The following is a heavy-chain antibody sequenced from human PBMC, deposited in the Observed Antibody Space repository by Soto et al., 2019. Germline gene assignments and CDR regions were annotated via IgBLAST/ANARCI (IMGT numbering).Heavy chain of an antibody. J-gene: IGHJ4*02. CDR3: AKDGAKTTVTSPGGY. D-gene: IGHD4-17*01. CDR2: ISYDGSNK. Sequence: GGSLRLSCAASGFTFSSYGMHWVRQAPGKGLEWVAVISYDGSNKYYADSVKGRFTISRDNSKNTLYLQMNSLRAEDTAVYYCAKDGAKTTVTSPGGYWGQGTLVTVSS. V-gene: IGHV3-30*18. CDR1: GFTFSSYG.